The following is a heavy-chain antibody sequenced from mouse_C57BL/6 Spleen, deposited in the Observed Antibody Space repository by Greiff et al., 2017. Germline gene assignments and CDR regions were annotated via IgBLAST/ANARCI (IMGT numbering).Heavy chain of an antibody. J-gene: IGHJ3*01. Sequence: EVKLVESGGGLVKPGGSLKLSCAASGFTFSSYAMSWVRQTPEKRLEWVATISDGGSYTYYPDNVKGRFTISRDNAKNNLYLQMSHLKSGDTAMNYCERDRCNYQAWFAYWGQGTLVTVSA. D-gene: IGHD2-1*01. CDR2: ISDGGSYT. V-gene: IGHV5-4*01. CDR3: ERDRCNYQAWFAY. CDR1: GFTFSSYA.